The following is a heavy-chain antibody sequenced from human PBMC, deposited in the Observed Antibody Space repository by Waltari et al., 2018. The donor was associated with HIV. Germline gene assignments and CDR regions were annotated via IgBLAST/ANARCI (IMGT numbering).Heavy chain of an antibody. CDR2: IYSQTGDT. Sequence: QVQMVQSGAEVKKPGASVKVSCKTSGFSLTGYYIHWVRQAPGQGLEWMGWIYSQTGDTNYGLQFEGRVTMTRDTSMRTAYMELRTLRSDDTALYYCARQMTFYDAFDVWGQGTVVTVSS. CDR1: GFSLTGYY. CDR3: ARQMTFYDAFDV. V-gene: IGHV1-2*02. J-gene: IGHJ3*01.